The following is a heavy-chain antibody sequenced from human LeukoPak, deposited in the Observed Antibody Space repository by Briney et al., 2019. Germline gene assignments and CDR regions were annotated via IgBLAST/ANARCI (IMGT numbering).Heavy chain of an antibody. D-gene: IGHD1-26*01. CDR3: AARTVVGATVYFDY. Sequence: PSETLSLTCTVSGGSISSYYWSWIRQPPGKGRQWIGYIYYSGSTNYNPSLKSRVTISVDTSKNQFSLKLSSVTAADTAVYYCAARTVVGATVYFDYWGQGTLVTVSS. J-gene: IGHJ4*02. V-gene: IGHV4-59*08. CDR1: GGSISSYY. CDR2: IYYSGST.